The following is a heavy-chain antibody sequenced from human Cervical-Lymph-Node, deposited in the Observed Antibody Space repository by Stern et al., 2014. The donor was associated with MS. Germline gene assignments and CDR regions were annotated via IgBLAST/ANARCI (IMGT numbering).Heavy chain of an antibody. CDR2: INTKTGNP. Sequence: VQLVQSGSELKEPGASVKISCKASGYTFTKYAMNWVRQAPGQGLEWMGWINTKTGNPTYARNFTGRFVFSLDTSVSTAFLQISSLKAEDTAFYYCARGGGTYSGTWDDYWGQGTLVTVSS. V-gene: IGHV7-4-1*02. J-gene: IGHJ4*02. CDR1: GYTFTKYA. D-gene: IGHD6-13*01. CDR3: ARGGGTYSGTWDDY.